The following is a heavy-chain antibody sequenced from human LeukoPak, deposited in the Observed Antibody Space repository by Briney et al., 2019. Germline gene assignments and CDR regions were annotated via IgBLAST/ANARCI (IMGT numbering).Heavy chain of an antibody. CDR3: ATALYYDSSGYFDY. D-gene: IGHD3-22*01. V-gene: IGHV1-24*01. CDR1: GYTLTELS. Sequence: ASVKVSCKVSGYTLTELSMHWVRQAPGKGLEWMGGFDPEDGETIYAQKFQGRVTITEDTSTDTAYMELSSLRSEDTAVYYCATALYYDSSGYFDYWGQGTLVTVSS. CDR2: FDPEDGET. J-gene: IGHJ4*02.